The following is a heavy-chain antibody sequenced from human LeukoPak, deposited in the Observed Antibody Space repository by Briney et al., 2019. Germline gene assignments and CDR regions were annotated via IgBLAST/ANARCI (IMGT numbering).Heavy chain of an antibody. CDR3: ARALIFQLWFKTGHYGMDV. D-gene: IGHD5-18*01. Sequence: ASVKVSCKASGYTFTSYYMHWVRQAPGQGLEWMGIINPSGGSTSYAQKFQGRVTMTRDTSTSTVYMELSSLRSEDTAVYYCARALIFQLWFKTGHYGMDVWGQGTTVTVSS. V-gene: IGHV1-46*01. CDR2: INPSGGST. CDR1: GYTFTSYY. J-gene: IGHJ6*02.